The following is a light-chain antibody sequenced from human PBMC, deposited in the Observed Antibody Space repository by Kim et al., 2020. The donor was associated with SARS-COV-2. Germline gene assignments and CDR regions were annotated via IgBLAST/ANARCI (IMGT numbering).Light chain of an antibody. V-gene: IGLV3-21*04. Sequence: APGKPARITGGGDNVGSKSVHWYQQKPGQAPVLVIHFDNGRPSGIPERFSGFNCGNTATLSISRVEVGDEADFYCQVWDTSSDHMVFGGGTQLTVL. CDR2: FDN. CDR1: NVGSKS. J-gene: IGLJ2*01. CDR3: QVWDTSSDHMV.